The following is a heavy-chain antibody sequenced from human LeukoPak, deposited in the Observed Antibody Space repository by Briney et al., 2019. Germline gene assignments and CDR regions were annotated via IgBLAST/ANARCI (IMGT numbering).Heavy chain of an antibody. D-gene: IGHD1-26*01. J-gene: IGHJ3*02. CDR3: ARDQGEGLDI. Sequence: PSEILSLTCTVSGGSISSYYWNCIRQPPGKGLEWIGYIYYSGTTSYNPSLKSRVSISVDTSKNQISLKLSSVTAADTAVYYCARDQGEGLDIWGQGTMVTVSS. CDR1: GGSISSYY. CDR2: IYYSGTT. V-gene: IGHV4-59*01.